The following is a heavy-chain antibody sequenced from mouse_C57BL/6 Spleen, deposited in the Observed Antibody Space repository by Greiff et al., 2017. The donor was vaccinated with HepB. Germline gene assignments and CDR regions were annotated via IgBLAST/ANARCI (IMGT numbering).Heavy chain of an antibody. CDR1: GYTFTSYW. V-gene: IGHV1-55*01. Sequence: QVQLQQPGAELVKPGASVKMSCKASGYTFTSYWITWVKQRPGQGLEWIGDIYPGSGSTNYNEKFKSKATLTVDTSSSTAYMQLSSLTSEDSAVYYCASAAQATETWFAYWGQGTLVTVSA. D-gene: IGHD3-2*02. CDR2: IYPGSGST. CDR3: ASAAQATETWFAY. J-gene: IGHJ3*01.